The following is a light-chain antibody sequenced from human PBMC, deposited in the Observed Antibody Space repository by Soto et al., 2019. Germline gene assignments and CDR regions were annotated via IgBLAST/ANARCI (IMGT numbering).Light chain of an antibody. V-gene: IGKV3-15*01. Sequence: EIVMTQSPATLSVFTGERATLYCRASQSISGNVAWYQQKPGLAPRLLIYHTSTRATGVPSRFSGSGSGTEFSLTISSLRSEDAEVYFCQRYHNWTLTFGGGTKVDIK. CDR3: QRYHNWTLT. CDR2: HTS. CDR1: QSISGN. J-gene: IGKJ4*01.